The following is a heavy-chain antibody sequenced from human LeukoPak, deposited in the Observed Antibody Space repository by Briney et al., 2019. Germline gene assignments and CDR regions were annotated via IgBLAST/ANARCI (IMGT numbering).Heavy chain of an antibody. Sequence: GGSLRLSCSASGFTFSSYAMHWVRQAPGKGLEYVSAINSNGGSTYYADSVKGRFTISRDNSKNTLYLQMSSLTAEDTAVYYCVKAGHSGYDYNNWGQGNLVTVSS. CDR2: INSNGGST. CDR1: GFTFSSYA. D-gene: IGHD5-12*01. V-gene: IGHV3-64D*06. J-gene: IGHJ4*02. CDR3: VKAGHSGYDYNN.